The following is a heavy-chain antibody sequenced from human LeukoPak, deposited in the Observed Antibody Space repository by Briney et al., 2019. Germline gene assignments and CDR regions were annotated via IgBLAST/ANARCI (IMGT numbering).Heavy chain of an antibody. CDR1: GFTFISYW. Sequence: GGSLRLSCAASGFTFISYWMHWVRQAPGKGLMWVSRINGYGSSTDFADSVKGRFTISRDNAKNTLYLQMNSLRAEDTAVYYCARDAPGNTALDYWGQGTLVTVSS. D-gene: IGHD5-18*01. J-gene: IGHJ4*02. CDR2: INGYGSST. CDR3: ARDAPGNTALDY. V-gene: IGHV3-74*01.